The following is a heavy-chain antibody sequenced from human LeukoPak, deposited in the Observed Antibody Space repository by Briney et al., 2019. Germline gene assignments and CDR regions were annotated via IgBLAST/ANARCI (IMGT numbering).Heavy chain of an antibody. CDR2: INPDGRDT. CDR3: TSWGDTTAEYFQR. Sequence: GGSLRLSCAASGFTFSSYAMHWVRQAPGKGLEWVAHINPDGRDTYYVDSVKGRFTISRDNAQNSMYLQMNSLRVEDTAVYYCTSWGDTTAEYFQRWGQGTLVTVSS. D-gene: IGHD2-21*02. V-gene: IGHV3-7*01. J-gene: IGHJ1*01. CDR1: GFTFSSYA.